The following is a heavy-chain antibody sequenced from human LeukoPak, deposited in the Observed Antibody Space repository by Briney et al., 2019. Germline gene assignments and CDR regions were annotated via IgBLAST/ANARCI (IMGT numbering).Heavy chain of an antibody. J-gene: IGHJ4*02. Sequence: ASVKVSCKASGGTFSSYAISWVRQAPGQGLEWMGRIIPILGIANYAQKFQGRVTITADKSTSTAYMELSSLRSEDTAVYYCARGADTAIRSGNDYWGQGTLVTVSS. V-gene: IGHV1-69*04. CDR2: IIPILGIA. D-gene: IGHD5-18*01. CDR1: GGTFSSYA. CDR3: ARGADTAIRSGNDY.